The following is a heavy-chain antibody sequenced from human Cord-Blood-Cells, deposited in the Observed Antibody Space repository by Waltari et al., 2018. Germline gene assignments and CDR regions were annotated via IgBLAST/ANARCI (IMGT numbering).Heavy chain of an antibody. CDR2: IKSKTDGGTT. D-gene: IGHD6-13*01. V-gene: IGHV3-15*01. Sequence: EVQLVDSGGGLVKPGGSLRLPCAASGFTYSNAWMRWVRQVTGKGLEWVGRIKSKTDGGTTDYAAPVKGRFTISRDDSKNSLYLQMNSLKTEDTAVYYCTTGQQQLVPDAFDIWGQGTMVTVSS. J-gene: IGHJ3*02. CDR1: GFTYSNAW. CDR3: TTGQQQLVPDAFDI.